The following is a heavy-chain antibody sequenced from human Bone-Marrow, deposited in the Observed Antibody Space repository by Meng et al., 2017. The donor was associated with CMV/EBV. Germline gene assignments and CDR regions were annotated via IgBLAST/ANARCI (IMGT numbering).Heavy chain of an antibody. CDR3: ARDYGVKERSGSYGTNYYYYYGMDV. J-gene: IGHJ6*02. V-gene: IGHV3-30*02. Sequence: SCAASGFTFSSYGMHWVRQAPGKGLEWVAFIRYDGSNKYYADSVKGRFTISRDNSKNTLYLQMNSLRAEDTAVYYCARDYGVKERSGSYGTNYYYYYGMDVWGQGTTVTVSS. CDR1: GFTFSSYG. D-gene: IGHD3-10*01. CDR2: IRYDGSNK.